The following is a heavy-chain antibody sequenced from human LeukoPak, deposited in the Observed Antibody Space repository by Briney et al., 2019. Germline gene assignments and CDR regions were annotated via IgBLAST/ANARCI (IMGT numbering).Heavy chain of an antibody. CDR2: IYYSGST. CDR3: ARDGSSSWYVSWYFDL. D-gene: IGHD6-13*01. J-gene: IGHJ2*01. CDR1: GGSISSYY. Sequence: SETLSLTCTVSGGSISSYYWSWIRQPPGKGLEWIGYIYYSGSTNYNPSLKSRVTISVDTSKNQFSLKLSSVTAADTAVYYCARDGSSSWYVSWYFDLWGRGTLVTVSS. V-gene: IGHV4-59*01.